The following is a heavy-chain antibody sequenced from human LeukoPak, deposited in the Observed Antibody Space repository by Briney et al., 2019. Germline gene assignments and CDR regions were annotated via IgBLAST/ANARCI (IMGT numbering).Heavy chain of an antibody. CDR3: ARVGTGYYDSSGYYPY. CDR2: IYYSGST. V-gene: IGHV4-59*12. CDR1: GGSISSYY. J-gene: IGHJ4*02. D-gene: IGHD3-22*01. Sequence: SETLSLTCTVSGGSISSYYWSWIRQPPGKGLEWIGYIYYSGSTYYNPSLKSRVTISVDTSKNQFSLKLSSVTAADTAVYYCARVGTGYYDSSGYYPYWGQGTLVTVSS.